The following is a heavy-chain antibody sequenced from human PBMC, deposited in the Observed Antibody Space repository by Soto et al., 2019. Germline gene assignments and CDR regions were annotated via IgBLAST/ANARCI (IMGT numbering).Heavy chain of an antibody. D-gene: IGHD3-22*01. CDR2: ISYDGSNK. Sequence: GGSLRLSCAASGFTFSSYAMHWVRQAPGKGLERVAVISYDGSNKYYADSVKGRFTISRDNSKNTLYLQMNSLRAEDTAVYYCARDQMYYYDSSGYYPEGLNWFDPWGQGTLVTVSS. CDR3: ARDQMYYYDSSGYYPEGLNWFDP. V-gene: IGHV3-30-3*01. J-gene: IGHJ5*02. CDR1: GFTFSSYA.